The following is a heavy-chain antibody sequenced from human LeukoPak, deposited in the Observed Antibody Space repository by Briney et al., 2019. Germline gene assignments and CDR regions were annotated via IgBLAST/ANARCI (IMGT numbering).Heavy chain of an antibody. CDR3: AREEYSSSWYIGYGMDV. D-gene: IGHD6-13*01. Sequence: PGGSLRLSCAASGFTFSSYAMHWVRQAPGKGLEWVAVISYDGSNKYYADSVKGRFTISRDNSKNTLYLQMNSLRAEDTAVYYCAREEYSSSWYIGYGMDVWGQGTTVTVSS. J-gene: IGHJ6*02. V-gene: IGHV3-30-3*01. CDR2: ISYDGSNK. CDR1: GFTFSSYA.